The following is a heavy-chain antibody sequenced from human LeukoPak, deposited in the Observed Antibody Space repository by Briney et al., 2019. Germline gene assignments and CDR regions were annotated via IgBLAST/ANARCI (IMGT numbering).Heavy chain of an antibody. J-gene: IGHJ3*02. D-gene: IGHD5-24*01. V-gene: IGHV3-30*02. Sequence: GGSLRLSCAASGFIFSSFGMHWVRQAPGKGLEWVTFIRYDGSNKYYTESVKGRFTISGDNSKNTLYLQMNSLRAEDTAVYYCAKGFEMATISVVGAFDIWGQGTMVTVSS. CDR2: IRYDGSNK. CDR1: GFIFSSFG. CDR3: AKGFEMATISVVGAFDI.